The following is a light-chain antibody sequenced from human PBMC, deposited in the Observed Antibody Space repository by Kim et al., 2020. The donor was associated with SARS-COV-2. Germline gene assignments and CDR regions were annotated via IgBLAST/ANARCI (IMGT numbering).Light chain of an antibody. CDR1: HSVSKY. V-gene: IGKV3-11*01. CDR2: DAS. Sequence: EIVLTQSPVTLSLSPGERATLSCRASHSVSKYLAWYQQRPGQAPRLLISDASTRATGVPARFSGSGSATDFTLTISNLEPEDFAVYYCQQRRDWPLTFGGGTKVDIK. J-gene: IGKJ4*01. CDR3: QQRRDWPLT.